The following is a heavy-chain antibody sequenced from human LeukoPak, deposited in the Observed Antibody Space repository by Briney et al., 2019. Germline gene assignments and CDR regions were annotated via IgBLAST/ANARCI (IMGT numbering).Heavy chain of an antibody. CDR2: ISSSSSYI. CDR1: GFTFSSYS. V-gene: IGHV3-21*01. CDR3: AREGYSYGSYFDY. D-gene: IGHD5-18*01. J-gene: IGHJ4*02. Sequence: PGESLRLSCAASGFTFSSYSMNWVRQAPGKGLEWVSSISSSSSYIYYADSVKGRFTISRDNAKNSLYLQMNSLRAEDTAVYYCAREGYSYGSYFDYWGQGTLVTVSS.